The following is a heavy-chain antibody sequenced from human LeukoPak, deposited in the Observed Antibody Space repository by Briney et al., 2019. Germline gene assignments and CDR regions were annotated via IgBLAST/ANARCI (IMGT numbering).Heavy chain of an antibody. Sequence: PSETLSLTCAVSGYSIRSGYYWGWIRQPPGKALEWIGRIYHNGNTYYNPSLKSRVTISIDLSKNQFSLKLSSVTAADTAVYYCARSDGYFRLDYWGQGTLVTVSP. CDR1: GYSIRSGYY. CDR2: IYHNGNT. V-gene: IGHV4-38-2*01. CDR3: ARSDGYFRLDY. J-gene: IGHJ4*02. D-gene: IGHD2-21*01.